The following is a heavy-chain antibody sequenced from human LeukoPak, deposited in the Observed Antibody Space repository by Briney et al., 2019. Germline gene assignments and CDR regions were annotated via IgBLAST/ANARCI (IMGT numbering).Heavy chain of an antibody. V-gene: IGHV3-20*04. CDR1: GFTFDDYG. D-gene: IGHD6-13*01. CDR3: ARANESSWYPFYYYYYMDV. J-gene: IGHJ6*03. Sequence: PGGSLRLSCAASGFTFDDYGMSWVRQAPGKGLEWVSGINWNGGSTGYADSVKGRFTISRDNAKNSLYLQMNSLRAEDTALYYCARANESSWYPFYYYYYMDVWGKGTTVTVSS. CDR2: INWNGGST.